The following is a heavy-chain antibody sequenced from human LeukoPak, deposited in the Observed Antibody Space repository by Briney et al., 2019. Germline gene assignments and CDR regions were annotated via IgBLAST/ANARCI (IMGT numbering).Heavy chain of an antibody. Sequence: SSETLSLTCTVSGGSISSSSYYWGWLRQPPGKGLEWIGSIYYSGSTYNNPSLKSRVTISVDTSKNQFSLKLSSVTAADTAVYYCARGVNAYCSSTSCRKDYYYYYMDVWGKGTTVTVSS. CDR2: IYYSGST. CDR1: GGSISSSSYY. V-gene: IGHV4-39*07. CDR3: ARGVNAYCSSTSCRKDYYYYYMDV. D-gene: IGHD2-2*01. J-gene: IGHJ6*03.